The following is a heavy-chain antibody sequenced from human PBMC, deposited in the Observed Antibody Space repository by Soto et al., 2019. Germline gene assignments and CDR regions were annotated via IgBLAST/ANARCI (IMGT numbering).Heavy chain of an antibody. CDR3: AKDSRLPGFGLLIHAFDM. CDR1: GFTVSSNY. D-gene: IGHD3-3*01. CDR2: IYSGGST. Sequence: GGSLRLSCAASGFTVSSNYMSWVRQAPGKGLEWVSVIYSGGSTYYADSVKGRFTISGDSSNNTLYLQMNSLRVEDTATYYCAKDSRLPGFGLLIHAFDMWGHGTMVTVSS. V-gene: IGHV3-53*01. J-gene: IGHJ3*02.